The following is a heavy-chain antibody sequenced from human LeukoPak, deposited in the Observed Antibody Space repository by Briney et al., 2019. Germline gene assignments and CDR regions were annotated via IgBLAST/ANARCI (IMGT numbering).Heavy chain of an antibody. V-gene: IGHV3-11*06. Sequence: GGSLRLSCAASGFTFSDYYMSWIRQAPGKGLEWVSYISSSSSYTNYADSVKGRFTISRDNAKNSLYLQMNSLRAEDTAVYYCARDPPYGSGANDYWGQGTLVTVSS. D-gene: IGHD3-10*01. CDR1: GFTFSDYY. J-gene: IGHJ4*02. CDR2: ISSSSSYT. CDR3: ARDPPYGSGANDY.